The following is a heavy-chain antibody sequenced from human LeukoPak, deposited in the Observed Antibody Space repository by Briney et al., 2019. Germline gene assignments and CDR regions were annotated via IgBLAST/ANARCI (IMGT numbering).Heavy chain of an antibody. J-gene: IGHJ4*02. Sequence: PSETLSLTCAVYGGSFSGYYWSWIRQPPGKGLEWIGEINHSGSTNYNPSLKSRVTISVDTSKNQFSLKLSSVTAADTAVYYCARGGPGAVADYWGQGTLVTVSS. D-gene: IGHD6-19*01. V-gene: IGHV4-34*01. CDR1: GGSFSGYY. CDR3: ARGGPGAVADY. CDR2: INHSGST.